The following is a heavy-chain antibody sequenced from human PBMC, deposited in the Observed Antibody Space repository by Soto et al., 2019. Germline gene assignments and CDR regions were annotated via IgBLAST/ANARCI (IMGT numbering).Heavy chain of an antibody. CDR3: EKDLTSYYSVWGSYDY. D-gene: IGHD3-16*01. Sequence: QVQLVESGGGVVQPGRSLRLSCAASGFTFSSYGMHWVRQAPGKGLEWVAVISYDGSNKYYADSVKGRFTISRDNSKNTMYLQMNSLRAEDTAVYYCEKDLTSYYSVWGSYDYWGQGTLVTVSS. J-gene: IGHJ4*02. V-gene: IGHV3-30*18. CDR1: GFTFSSYG. CDR2: ISYDGSNK.